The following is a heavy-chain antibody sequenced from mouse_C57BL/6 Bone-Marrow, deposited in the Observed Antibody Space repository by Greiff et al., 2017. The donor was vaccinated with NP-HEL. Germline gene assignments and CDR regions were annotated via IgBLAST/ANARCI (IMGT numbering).Heavy chain of an antibody. J-gene: IGHJ4*01. V-gene: IGHV1-54*01. Sequence: QVQLQQSGAELVRPGTSVKVSCKASGYAFTNYLIEWVKQRPGQGLEWIGVINPGSGGTNYNEKFKGKATLTADKSSSTAYMQLSSLTSEDSAVYFCARRGGTLYYYAMDYWGQGTSVTVSS. D-gene: IGHD2-14*01. CDR1: GYAFTNYL. CDR3: ARRGGTLYYYAMDY. CDR2: INPGSGGT.